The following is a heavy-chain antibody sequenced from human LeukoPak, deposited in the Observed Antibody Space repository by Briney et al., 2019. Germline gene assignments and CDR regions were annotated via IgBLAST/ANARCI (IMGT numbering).Heavy chain of an antibody. Sequence: GGSLRLSCAASGFTSSTYAMTWVRQAPGKGLVWVSRINSDGSSTSYADSVKGRFTISRDNAKNTLYLQMNSLRAEDTAVYYCARDRDTYYDFWGQGTLVTVSS. J-gene: IGHJ4*02. CDR1: GFTSSTYA. V-gene: IGHV3-74*01. D-gene: IGHD3-3*01. CDR3: ARDRDTYYDF. CDR2: INSDGSST.